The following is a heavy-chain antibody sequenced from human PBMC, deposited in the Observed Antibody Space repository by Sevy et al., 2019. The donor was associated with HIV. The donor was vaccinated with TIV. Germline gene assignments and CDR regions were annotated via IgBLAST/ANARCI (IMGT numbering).Heavy chain of an antibody. V-gene: IGHV3-21*01. Sequence: GGSLRLSCAASGFTFSSYSMNWVRQAPGKGLEWVSSISSSSSYIYYADSVKGRFTISRDNAKNSRYLQMNSLRAEDTAVYYCARDPPTYSYGTFDYWGQGTLVTVSS. CDR3: ARDPPTYSYGTFDY. CDR1: GFTFSSYS. J-gene: IGHJ4*02. D-gene: IGHD5-18*01. CDR2: ISSSSSYI.